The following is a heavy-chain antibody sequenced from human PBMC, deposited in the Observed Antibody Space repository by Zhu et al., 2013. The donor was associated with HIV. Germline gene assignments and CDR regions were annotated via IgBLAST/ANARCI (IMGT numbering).Heavy chain of an antibody. J-gene: IGHJ4*02. Sequence: QVQLVQSGAEVKKPGASVKVSCKASGYTFTSYDINWVRQATGQGLEWMGWMNPNSGNTGYAQKFQGRVTMTRNTSISTAYMELSSLRSEDTAVYYCARGLYRKQWLGRKYYFDYWGQGNPWVTVSS. CDR2: MNPNSGNT. V-gene: IGHV1-8*01. CDR1: GYTFTSYD. D-gene: IGHD6-19*01. CDR3: ARGLYRKQWLGRKYYFDY.